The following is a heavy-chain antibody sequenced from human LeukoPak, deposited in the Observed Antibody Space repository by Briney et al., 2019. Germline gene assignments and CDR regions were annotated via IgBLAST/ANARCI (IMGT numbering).Heavy chain of an antibody. J-gene: IGHJ4*02. CDR3: ARTDYAVVTNFDY. V-gene: IGHV1-18*04. Sequence: ASVKVSCKASGYTFTGYYMHWARQAPGQGLEWMGWISAYNGNTNYAQKLQGRVTMTTDTSTSTAYMELRSLRSDDTAVYYCARTDYAVVTNFDYWGQGTLVTVSS. CDR2: ISAYNGNT. D-gene: IGHD2-21*02. CDR1: GYTFTGYY.